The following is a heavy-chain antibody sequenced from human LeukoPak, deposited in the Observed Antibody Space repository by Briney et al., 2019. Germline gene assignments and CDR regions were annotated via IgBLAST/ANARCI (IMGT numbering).Heavy chain of an antibody. D-gene: IGHD3-22*01. J-gene: IGHJ6*03. CDR1: GYTFTGYY. CDR2: MNPNSGNT. CDR3: ARLMRGARWLRVNYYYYMDV. V-gene: IGHV1-8*02. Sequence: ASLKVSCKASGYTFTGYYMHWVRQATGQGLEWMGWMNPNSGNTGYAQKFQGRVTMTRNTSISTAYMELNSLRSEDTAVYYCARLMRGARWLRVNYYYYMDVWGKGTTVTISS.